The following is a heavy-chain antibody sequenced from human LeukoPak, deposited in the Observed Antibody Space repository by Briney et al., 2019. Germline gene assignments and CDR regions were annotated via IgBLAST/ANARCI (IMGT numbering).Heavy chain of an antibody. CDR1: GGSISSYY. D-gene: IGHD3-22*01. J-gene: IGHJ4*02. CDR3: ARDLLTYYYDSSGYYLDY. Sequence: SETLSLTCTVSGGSISSYYWSWIRQPAGKGLEWIGRIYTSGSTNYNPSLKSRVTMSVDTSKNQFSLNLSSVTAADTAVYYYARDLLTYYYDSSGYYLDYWGQGTLVTVSS. V-gene: IGHV4-4*07. CDR2: IYTSGST.